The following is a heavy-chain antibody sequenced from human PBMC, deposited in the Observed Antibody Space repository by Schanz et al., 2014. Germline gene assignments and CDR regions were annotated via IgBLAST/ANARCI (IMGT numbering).Heavy chain of an antibody. V-gene: IGHV3-23*04. CDR1: GFTFSDSW. D-gene: IGHD5-12*01. CDR3: ARDGGRDGYNLAFDV. Sequence: VQLVESGGGLVKPGGSLRLSCAASGFTFSDSWMHWVRQAPGRGLEWVSTIYINAGSTQYADSVKGRFIISRDSSKNTLFLQMNSLRAEDTAVYFCARDGGRDGYNLAFDVWGQGTLVTVSS. CDR2: IYINAGST. J-gene: IGHJ3*01.